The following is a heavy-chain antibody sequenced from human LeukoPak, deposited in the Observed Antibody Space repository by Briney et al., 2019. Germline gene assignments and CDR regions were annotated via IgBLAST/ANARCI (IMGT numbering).Heavy chain of an antibody. V-gene: IGHV4-39*01. Sequence: SETLSLTCTVSGGSISSGSYFWIWIRQPPGMGLEWIGSINYRGSTYYNPSLKSRVTISVDTSKNQFSLKLSSVTAADTALYYCARGGTRRRFDYWGQGTLVTVSS. CDR3: ARGGTRRRFDY. CDR2: INYRGST. CDR1: GGSISSGSYF. J-gene: IGHJ4*02.